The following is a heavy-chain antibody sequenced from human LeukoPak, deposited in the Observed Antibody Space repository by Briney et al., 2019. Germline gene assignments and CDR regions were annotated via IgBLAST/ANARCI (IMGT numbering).Heavy chain of an antibody. CDR3: ARVEGGPRNWFDP. CDR1: GFTISSYG. J-gene: IGHJ5*02. D-gene: IGHD3-16*01. V-gene: IGHV3-74*01. Sequence: GGTLRLSCAASGFTISSYGMNWVRQAPGKGLVWVSRINSDGSSTSYADSVKGRFTISRDNAKNTLYLQMNSLRAEDTAVYYCARVEGGPRNWFDPWGQGTLVTVSS. CDR2: INSDGSST.